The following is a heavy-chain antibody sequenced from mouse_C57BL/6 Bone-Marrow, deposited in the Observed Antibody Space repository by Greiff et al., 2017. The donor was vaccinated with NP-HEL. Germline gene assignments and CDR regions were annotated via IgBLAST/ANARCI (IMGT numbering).Heavy chain of an antibody. V-gene: IGHV5-17*01. CDR1: GFTFSDYG. Sequence: EVHLVESGGGLVKPGGSLKLSCAASGFTFSDYGMHWVRQAPEKGLEWVAYISSGSSTIYYADTVKGRFTISRDNAKNTLFLQMTSLRSEDTAMYYCARGGITTVYYAMDYWGQGTSVTVSS. CDR2: ISSGSSTI. D-gene: IGHD1-1*01. CDR3: ARGGITTVYYAMDY. J-gene: IGHJ4*01.